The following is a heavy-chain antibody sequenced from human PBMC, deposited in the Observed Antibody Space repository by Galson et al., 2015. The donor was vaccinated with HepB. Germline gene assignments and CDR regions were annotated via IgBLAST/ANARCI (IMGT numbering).Heavy chain of an antibody. CDR3: ARDEGCRGGDCYSDFDY. Sequence: SLRLSCAASGFTFSHYTMNWVRQAPGKGLEWLSLITGGRNYMDYADSVKGRFTISRDNTKNSLYLQMNNLRAEDTAVYFCARDEGCRGGDCYSDFDYWGQGTLVTVSS. J-gene: IGHJ4*02. D-gene: IGHD2-21*02. CDR1: GFTFSHYT. CDR2: ITGGRNYM. V-gene: IGHV3-21*06.